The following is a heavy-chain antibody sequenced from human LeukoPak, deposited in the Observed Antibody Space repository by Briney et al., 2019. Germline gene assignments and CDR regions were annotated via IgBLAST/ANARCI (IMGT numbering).Heavy chain of an antibody. CDR1: GFTFSIYS. D-gene: IGHD6-19*01. Sequence: GGSLRLSCAASGFTFSIYSMNWVRQAPEKLMEWVSSISSSSSYIYYADSVKGRFTISRDNAKTSLYLKMNSLRAEDTAVYYCAFIAVAGTFDYWGQGTLVTASS. J-gene: IGHJ4*02. CDR2: ISSSSSYI. CDR3: AFIAVAGTFDY. V-gene: IGHV3-21*01.